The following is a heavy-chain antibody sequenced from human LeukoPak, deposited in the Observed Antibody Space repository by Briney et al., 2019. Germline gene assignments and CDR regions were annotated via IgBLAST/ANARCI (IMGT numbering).Heavy chain of an antibody. CDR1: GGSISTFH. CDR3: ARSAIDAFDI. V-gene: IGHV4-59*01. D-gene: IGHD6-25*01. J-gene: IGHJ3*02. Sequence: SETLSLTCTVSGGSISTFHWSWIRQPPGKGLEWIGYIYHSGTTNYSPSLKSRVTISVDTSKNQLSLKLNSVTAADTAVYYCARSAIDAFDIWGQGTMVTVSS. CDR2: IYHSGTT.